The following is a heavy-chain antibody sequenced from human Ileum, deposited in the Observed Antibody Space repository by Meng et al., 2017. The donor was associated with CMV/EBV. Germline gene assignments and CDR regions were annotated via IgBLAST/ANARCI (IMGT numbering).Heavy chain of an antibody. CDR3: VRQSYENYGDYVA. Sequence: QVRLQGCGPGPVKPSDPLSLPCAGSGYSINSSHWWGWIRQPPGKGLAWIGYIYYSGSTYYNPSLKSRVTMSVDTSKNQFSLKLSSVTAVDTAVYYCVRQSYENYGDYVAWGQGTLVTVSS. J-gene: IGHJ5*02. D-gene: IGHD4-17*01. CDR1: GYSINSSHW. V-gene: IGHV4-28*01. CDR2: IYYSGST.